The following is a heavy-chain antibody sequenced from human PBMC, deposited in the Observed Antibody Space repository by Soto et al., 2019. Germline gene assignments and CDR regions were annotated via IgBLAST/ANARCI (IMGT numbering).Heavy chain of an antibody. CDR3: ASNPHFSSWCHFNS. J-gene: IGHJ4*02. Sequence: QVQLQESGPGLVKPSETLSLTCTVSGGSISSYYWSWIRQPPGKGLEWIGYIYYSGSTNYHPSLKSRVTKYVDTSKSQFSLKLSSVTAADAAVYYCASNPHFSSWCHFNSWGKGTLVTVSS. D-gene: IGHD6-13*01. CDR1: GGSISSYY. CDR2: IYYSGST. V-gene: IGHV4-59*01.